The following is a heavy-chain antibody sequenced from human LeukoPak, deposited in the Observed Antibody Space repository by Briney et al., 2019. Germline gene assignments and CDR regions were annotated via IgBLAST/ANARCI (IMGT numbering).Heavy chain of an antibody. CDR1: GGSISSSNW. J-gene: IGHJ4*02. CDR2: IYHSGST. CDR3: ASRGQLYGDYAGFDY. Sequence: PSGTLSLTCAVSGGSISSSNWWSWVRQPPGQGLEWIGEIYHSGSTNYNPSPKSRVTISVDKSKNQFSLKLSSVTAADTAVYYCASRGQLYGDYAGFDYWGQGTLVTVSS. D-gene: IGHD4-17*01. V-gene: IGHV4-4*02.